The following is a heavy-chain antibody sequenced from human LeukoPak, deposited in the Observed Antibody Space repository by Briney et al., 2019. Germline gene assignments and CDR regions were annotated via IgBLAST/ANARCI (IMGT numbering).Heavy chain of an antibody. CDR3: AYRNNFEY. Sequence: PGGSLRLSCAASGFSFSGHWMNWVRQPPGKGLEWVANIKADGSEKYYVDSVKGRFTISRDDAKRTVDLQMDKLRAEDTAIYYCAYRNNFEYWGQGALVTVSS. J-gene: IGHJ4*02. V-gene: IGHV3-7*02. CDR2: IKADGSEK. CDR1: GFSFSGHW. D-gene: IGHD1-26*01.